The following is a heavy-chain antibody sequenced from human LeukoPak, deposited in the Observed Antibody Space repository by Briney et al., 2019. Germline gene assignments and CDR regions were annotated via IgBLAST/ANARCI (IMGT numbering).Heavy chain of an antibody. Sequence: GASVKVSCKASGYTFTSYGISWVRQAPGQGLEWMGWISAYNGNTNYAQKLQGRVTMTTDTSTSTAYMELRSLRSDDTAVYYCARGAWNYRHYYYYMDVWGKGTTVTVSS. CDR3: ARGAWNYRHYYYYMDV. V-gene: IGHV1-18*01. J-gene: IGHJ6*03. CDR1: GYTFTSYG. D-gene: IGHD1-7*01. CDR2: ISAYNGNT.